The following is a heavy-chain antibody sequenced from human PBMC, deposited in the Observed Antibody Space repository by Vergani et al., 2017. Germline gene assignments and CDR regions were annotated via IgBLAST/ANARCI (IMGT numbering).Heavy chain of an antibody. Sequence: EVQLVESGGGLVKPGGSLRLSCAASGFIFSSYSMNWVRQAPGKGLEWVSSISSSSSYIYYADSVKGRFTISRDNAKNSLYLQMNSLRAEDTAVYYCARDPPPDFWSGYYDYWGQGTLVTXSS. CDR3: ARDPPPDFWSGYYDY. J-gene: IGHJ4*02. D-gene: IGHD3-3*01. CDR1: GFIFSSYS. CDR2: ISSSSSYI. V-gene: IGHV3-21*01.